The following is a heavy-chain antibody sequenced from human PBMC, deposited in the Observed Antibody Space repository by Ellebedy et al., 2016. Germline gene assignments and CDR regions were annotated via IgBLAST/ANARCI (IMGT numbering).Heavy chain of an antibody. J-gene: IGHJ6*02. CDR2: IYYSGST. CDR3: ARFVDTAMDPGDYYYGMDV. Sequence: SETLSLXXTVSGGSISSYYWSWIRQPPGKGLEWIGYIYYSGSTNYNPSLKSRVTISVDTSKNQFSLKLSSVTAADTAVYYCARFVDTAMDPGDYYYGMDVWGQGTTVTVSS. D-gene: IGHD5-18*01. V-gene: IGHV4-59*08. CDR1: GGSISSYY.